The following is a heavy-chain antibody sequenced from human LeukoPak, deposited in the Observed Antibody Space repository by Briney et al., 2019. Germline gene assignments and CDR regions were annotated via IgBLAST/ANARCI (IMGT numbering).Heavy chain of an antibody. D-gene: IGHD4-23*01. J-gene: IGHJ3*02. V-gene: IGHV1-69*13. CDR1: GGTFSSYA. Sequence: VASVKVSCKASGGTFSSYAISWVRQAPGQGLEWMGGIIPIFGTANYAQKFQGRVTITADESTSTAYMELSSLRSEDTAVYYCARDHGGNSGAFDIWGQGTMVTVSS. CDR3: ARDHGGNSGAFDI. CDR2: IIPIFGTA.